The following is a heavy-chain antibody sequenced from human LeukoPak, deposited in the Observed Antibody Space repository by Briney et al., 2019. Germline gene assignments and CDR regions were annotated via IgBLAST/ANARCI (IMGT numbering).Heavy chain of an antibody. CDR3: ARRRARFGELSPLDY. V-gene: IGHV3-21*01. CDR1: GFTFSSYS. Sequence: PGESLRLSCAASGFTFSSYSMNWVRQAPGKGLEWVSSISSSSSYIYYADSVKGRFTISRDNAKNSLYLQMNSLRAEDTAVYYCARRRARFGELSPLDYWGQGTLVTVSS. CDR2: ISSSSSYI. D-gene: IGHD3-10*01. J-gene: IGHJ4*02.